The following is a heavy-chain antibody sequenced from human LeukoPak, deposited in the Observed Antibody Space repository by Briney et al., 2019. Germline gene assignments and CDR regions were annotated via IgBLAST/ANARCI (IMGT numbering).Heavy chain of an antibody. CDR2: INPNSGGT. CDR3: ARDAYYYDSSGYWDY. D-gene: IGHD3-22*01. J-gene: IGHJ4*02. V-gene: IGHV1-2*02. CDR1: GYTFTGYY. Sequence: GASVKVSCKASGYTFTGYYMHWVRQAPGQGLEWMGWINPNSGGTNYAQKFQGRVTMTRDTSISTAYVELSRLRSDDTAVYYCARDAYYYDSSGYWDYWGQGTLVTVSS.